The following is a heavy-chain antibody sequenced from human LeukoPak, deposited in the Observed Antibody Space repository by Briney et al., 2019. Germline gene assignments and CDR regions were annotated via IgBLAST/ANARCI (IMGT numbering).Heavy chain of an antibody. V-gene: IGHV3-23*01. CDR3: ARDLRYYYGMDV. J-gene: IGHJ6*02. Sequence: GGSLRLSCAASGFTFRNSAMSWVRQAPGKGLEWVSTFTGGDGSAYYADSVKGRFTISRDNSKNTLYLQMNSLRDEDTAVYYCARDLRYYYGMDVWGQGTTVTVSS. CDR2: FTGGDGSA. CDR1: GFTFRNSA.